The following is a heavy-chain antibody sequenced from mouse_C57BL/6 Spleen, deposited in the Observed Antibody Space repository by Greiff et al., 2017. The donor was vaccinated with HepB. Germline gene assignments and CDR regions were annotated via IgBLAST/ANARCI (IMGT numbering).Heavy chain of an antibody. Sequence: EVKLQESGPGLVKPSQSLSLTCSVTGYSITSGYYWNWIRQFPGNKLEWMGYISYDGSNNYNPSLKNRISITRDTSKNQFFLKLNSVTTEDTATYYCARELPRGYFDVWGTGTTVTVSS. V-gene: IGHV3-6*01. D-gene: IGHD5-5*01. CDR2: ISYDGSN. CDR3: ARELPRGYFDV. CDR1: GYSITSGYY. J-gene: IGHJ1*03.